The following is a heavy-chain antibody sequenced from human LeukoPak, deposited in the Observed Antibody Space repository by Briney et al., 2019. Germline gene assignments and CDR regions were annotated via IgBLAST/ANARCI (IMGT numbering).Heavy chain of an antibody. V-gene: IGHV3-30*02. D-gene: IGHD4-17*01. CDR2: IRYDGSNK. CDR3: ATEMGTTVTTLDGY. Sequence: PGGSLRLSCAASGFTFSSYGMHWVRQAPGKGLEWVAFIRYDGSNKYYADSVKGRFTISRDNSKNTLYLQMNSLRAEDTAVYYCATEMGTTVTTLDGYWGEGTLFTVS. CDR1: GFTFSSYG. J-gene: IGHJ4*02.